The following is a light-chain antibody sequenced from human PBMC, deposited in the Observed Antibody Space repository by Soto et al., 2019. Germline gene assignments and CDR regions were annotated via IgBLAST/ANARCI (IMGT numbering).Light chain of an antibody. J-gene: IGKJ1*01. CDR3: QQYNSYSPT. CDR2: DAS. Sequence: DIKMTQSPSTLSASVGDRVTITCRASQSISSWLAWYQQKPGKAPKLLIYDASSLESGVPSRFNGSGSGTEFTLTISSLQPDDFATYYCQQYNSYSPTFGQGTKVDIK. CDR1: QSISSW. V-gene: IGKV1-5*01.